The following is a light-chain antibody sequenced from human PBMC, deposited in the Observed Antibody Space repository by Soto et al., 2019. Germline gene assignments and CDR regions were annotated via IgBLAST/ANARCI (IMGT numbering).Light chain of an antibody. Sequence: DIQMTQSTSTLPASVGDRVTVTCRASQSIRSWLAWYQEKPGKAPKPLIYKASLLETGVPSRFSGSGSGTEFTLTISSLQTDDFGTYYCQQYNSHPWTFGQGTKV. J-gene: IGKJ1*01. CDR2: KAS. V-gene: IGKV1-5*03. CDR1: QSIRSW. CDR3: QQYNSHPWT.